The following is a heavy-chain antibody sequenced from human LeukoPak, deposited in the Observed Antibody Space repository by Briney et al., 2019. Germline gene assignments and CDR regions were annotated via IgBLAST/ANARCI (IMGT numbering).Heavy chain of an antibody. J-gene: IGHJ6*02. Sequence: GGSLRLSCAASGFTFSSYSMNWVRQAPGKGLEWVSYISSSSSTIYYADSVKGRFTISRDNAKNSLYLQMSSLRAEDTAVYYCARDRYGGSGSYYSYYYGMDVWGQGTTVTVSS. CDR2: ISSSSSTI. D-gene: IGHD3-10*01. CDR3: ARDRYGGSGSYYSYYYGMDV. V-gene: IGHV3-48*01. CDR1: GFTFSSYS.